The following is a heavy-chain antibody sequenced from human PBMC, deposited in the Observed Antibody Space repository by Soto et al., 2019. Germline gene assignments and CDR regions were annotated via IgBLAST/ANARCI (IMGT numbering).Heavy chain of an antibody. D-gene: IGHD2-8*01. J-gene: IGHJ4*02. CDR2: IYPADSDT. CDR1: GYTFTSYW. Sequence: GESLKISCKASGYTFTSYWIAWVRQMPGKGLEWMGVIYPADSDTRYSPSFQGQVTISADKSIGAAYLQWSGLKASDTAMYYCARHLISTSGPPDYWGQGTLLTVST. CDR3: ARHLISTSGPPDY. V-gene: IGHV5-51*01.